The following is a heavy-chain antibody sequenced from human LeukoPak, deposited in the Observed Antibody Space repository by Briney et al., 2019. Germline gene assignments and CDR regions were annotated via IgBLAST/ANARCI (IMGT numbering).Heavy chain of an antibody. CDR2: IIPIFGTA. CDR3: ARDHGGGGAHYYDSSGYYYGWFDP. J-gene: IGHJ5*02. V-gene: IGHV1-69*01. Sequence: SVKVSCKASGGTFSSYAISWVRQAPGQGLEWMGGIIPIFGTANYAQKFQGRVTITADESTSTAYMELSSLRSEDTAVYYCARDHGGGGAHYYDSSGYYYGWFDPWGQGTLVTVSS. D-gene: IGHD3-22*01. CDR1: GGTFSSYA.